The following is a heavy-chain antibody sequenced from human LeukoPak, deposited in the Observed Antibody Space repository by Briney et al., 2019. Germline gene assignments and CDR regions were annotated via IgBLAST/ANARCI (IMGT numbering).Heavy chain of an antibody. J-gene: IGHJ4*02. CDR1: GFTFSGYS. CDR2: TNNRGNDD. V-gene: IGHV3-21*01. D-gene: IGHD5-12*01. CDR3: ARDEVDIVATTGVTTFDY. Sequence: GGSLRLSCAASGFTFSGYSMNWVRQAPGKGLEWVSSTNNRGNDDYYADSVKGRFTISRDNAKNSLYLQMNSLRAEDTAVYYCARDEVDIVATTGVTTFDYWGQGTLVTVSS.